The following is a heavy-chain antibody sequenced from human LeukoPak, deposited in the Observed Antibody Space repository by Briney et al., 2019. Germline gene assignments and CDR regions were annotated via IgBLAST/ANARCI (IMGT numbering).Heavy chain of an antibody. J-gene: IGHJ5*02. Sequence: SETLSLTCTVSGGSISSYYWSWIRQPPGKGLEWIGYIYYSGSTNYNPSLKSRVTISVDTSKNQFSLKLSSVTAADTAVYYCARDFASPAASSRVNWFDPWGQGTLVTVSS. D-gene: IGHD6-13*01. CDR2: IYYSGST. CDR1: GGSISSYY. CDR3: ARDFASPAASSRVNWFDP. V-gene: IGHV4-59*12.